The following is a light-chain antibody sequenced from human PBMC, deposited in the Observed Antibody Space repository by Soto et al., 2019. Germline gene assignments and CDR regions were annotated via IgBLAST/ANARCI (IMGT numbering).Light chain of an antibody. Sequence: DIVMTQSPDSRAVSLGERATINCKSSQIVLYSSNNKNYLAWYQQKPGQPPKLLIYWATTRESGVPDRFSGSGSGTDFTLTISSLQAEDVAVYYCQQYYSTPTWTFGQGTKVDIK. V-gene: IGKV4-1*01. J-gene: IGKJ1*01. CDR1: QIVLYSSNNKNY. CDR2: WAT. CDR3: QQYYSTPTWT.